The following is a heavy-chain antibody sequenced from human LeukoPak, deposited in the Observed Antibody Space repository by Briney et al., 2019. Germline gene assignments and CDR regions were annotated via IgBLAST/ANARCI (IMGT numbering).Heavy chain of an antibody. D-gene: IGHD3-22*01. V-gene: IGHV3-48*03. J-gene: IGHJ4*02. Sequence: GGSLRLSCVASGFTFSNYEMNWVRQAPGKGLEGVSYISSSGSNIYHADSMKGRFTISRDNAKNSLYLQMNSLRAEDTALYYCARCRHSYDSSGFPHYWGQGTLVTVSS. CDR1: GFTFSNYE. CDR2: ISSSGSNI. CDR3: ARCRHSYDSSGFPHY.